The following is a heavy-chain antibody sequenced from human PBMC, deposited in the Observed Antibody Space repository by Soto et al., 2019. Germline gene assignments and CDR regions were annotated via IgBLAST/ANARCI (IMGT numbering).Heavy chain of an antibody. CDR1: GGSISTYY. D-gene: IGHD6-19*01. V-gene: IGHV4-59*01. J-gene: IGHJ6*02. CDR3: ASDRSSGWDQGYGMDV. Sequence: SETLSLTCTVPGGSISTYYWSWIRQPPGKGLEWIGYIYYSGSTSYNPSLKSRVTISVDTSKNQFSLKLRSVTAADTAVYYCASDRSSGWDQGYGMDVWGQGTTVTVSS. CDR2: IYYSGST.